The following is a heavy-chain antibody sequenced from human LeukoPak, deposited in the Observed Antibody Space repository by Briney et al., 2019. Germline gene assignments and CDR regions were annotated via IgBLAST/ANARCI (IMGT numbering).Heavy chain of an antibody. CDR1: GGSISSYY. D-gene: IGHD1-26*01. V-gene: IGHV4-59*01. CDR2: IYYSGST. Sequence: SETLSLTCTVSGGSISSYYGSWIRQPPGKGLEWIGYIYYSGSTNYNPSLKSRVTISVDTSKNQFSLKLSSVTAADTAVYYCAREVSGSYLLDYWGQGTLVTVSS. CDR3: AREVSGSYLLDY. J-gene: IGHJ4*02.